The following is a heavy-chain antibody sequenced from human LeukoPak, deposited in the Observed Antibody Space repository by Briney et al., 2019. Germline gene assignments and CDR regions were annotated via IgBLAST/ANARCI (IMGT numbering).Heavy chain of an antibody. J-gene: IGHJ4*02. CDR1: GGSFSSGHW. Sequence: SETLSLTCAVSGGSFSSGHWWSWVRQPPGKGLEWIGEIYQSGSTNYNPSLQSRVTMSVDTSKNQFSLKPNSVTAADTAVYYCARTSGWYFDYWGQGTLVTVSS. CDR2: IYQSGST. D-gene: IGHD6-19*01. CDR3: ARTSGWYFDY. V-gene: IGHV4-4*02.